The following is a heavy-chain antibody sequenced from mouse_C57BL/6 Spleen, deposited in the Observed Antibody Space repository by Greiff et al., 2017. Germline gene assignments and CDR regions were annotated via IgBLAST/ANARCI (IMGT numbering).Heavy chain of an antibody. D-gene: IGHD2-5*01. V-gene: IGHV1-7*01. CDR1: GYTFTGYY. J-gene: IGHJ4*01. Sequence: VQLLQSGAELAQPGGSVKLSCKASGYTFTGYYMSWVNQRPGKGLEWIGFISHSSGYYMYNQKLKCKATLTADKSSSTAYMQLRSLTYEDSAVYYCAVYNSNYEDYAMDYWGQGTSVTVSS. CDR2: ISHSSGYY. CDR3: AVYNSNYEDYAMDY.